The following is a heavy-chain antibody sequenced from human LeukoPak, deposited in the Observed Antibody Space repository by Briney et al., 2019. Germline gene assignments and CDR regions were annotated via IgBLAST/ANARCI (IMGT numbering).Heavy chain of an antibody. J-gene: IGHJ4*02. CDR1: GYRYTNYW. CDR2: IYPGDSNT. D-gene: IGHD6-19*01. V-gene: IGHV5-51*01. CDR3: ARPRGQWLDLDY. Sequence: GESLKISCKGSGYRYTNYWIGWVRQLPGKGLEWIGIIYPGDSNTRYSPSFQGQVTISADKSINTAYVQWSSLKASDTAMYYCARPRGQWLDLDYWGQGTLVTVSS.